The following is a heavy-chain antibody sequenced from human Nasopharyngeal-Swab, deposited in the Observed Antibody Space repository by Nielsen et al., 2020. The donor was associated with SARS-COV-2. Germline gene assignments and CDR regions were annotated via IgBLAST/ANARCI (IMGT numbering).Heavy chain of an antibody. CDR2: IYSGGSST. V-gene: IGHV3-23*03. J-gene: IGHJ3*02. D-gene: IGHD3/OR15-3a*01. CDR3: ARGFLDDAFDI. Sequence: RQAPGKGLEWVSVIYSGGSSTYYADSVKGRFTISRDNSKNTLYLQMNSLRAEDTAVYYCARGFLDDAFDIWGQGTMVTVSS.